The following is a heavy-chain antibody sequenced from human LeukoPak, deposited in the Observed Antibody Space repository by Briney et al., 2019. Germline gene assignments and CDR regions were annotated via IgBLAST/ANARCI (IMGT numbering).Heavy chain of an antibody. CDR3: ARIGSNIAARPHF. V-gene: IGHV4-39*07. J-gene: IGHJ4*02. Sequence: SETLSLTCTVSGVSISSSNSYWGWIRQPPGKGLEWIGSIYYSGSTYYKPSLKSRVTISRDTSKNQFSLKLTSVTAADTAVYFCARIGSNIAARPHFWGQGTLVTVSS. CDR1: GVSISSSNSY. CDR2: IYYSGST. D-gene: IGHD6-6*01.